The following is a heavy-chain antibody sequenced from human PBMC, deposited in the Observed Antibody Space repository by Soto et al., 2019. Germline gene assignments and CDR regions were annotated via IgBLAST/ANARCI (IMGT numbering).Heavy chain of an antibody. CDR3: ARVSIEGVIPAYYFDY. CDR1: GFTFSSYW. CDR2: ISFDGSNK. V-gene: IGHV3-30-3*01. J-gene: IGHJ4*02. Sequence: GGSLRLSCAASGFTFSSYWMSWVRQAPGKGLEWVAVISFDGSNKYYADSVKGRFTISRDNSKNTLHLQMNSLRAEDTALYYCARVSIEGVIPAYYFDYWGQGTLVTVSS. D-gene: IGHD2-21*01.